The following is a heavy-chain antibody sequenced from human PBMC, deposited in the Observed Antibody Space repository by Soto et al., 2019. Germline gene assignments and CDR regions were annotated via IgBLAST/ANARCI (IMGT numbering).Heavy chain of an antibody. CDR2: ISSSGSTI. V-gene: IGHV3-48*03. J-gene: IGHJ6*02. CDR3: AREGHYYGSGSYGYYYGMDV. Sequence: SLRLSCAASGFTFSSYEMNWVRQAPGKGLEWVSYISSSGSTIYYADSVKGRFTISRDNAKNSLYLQMNSLRAEDTAVYYCAREGHYYGSGSYGYYYGMDVWGQGTTVTVSS. CDR1: GFTFSSYE. D-gene: IGHD3-10*01.